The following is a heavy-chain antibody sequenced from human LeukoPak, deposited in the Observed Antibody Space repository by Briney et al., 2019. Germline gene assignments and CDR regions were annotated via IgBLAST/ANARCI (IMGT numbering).Heavy chain of an antibody. CDR2: IDSTGAYT. Sequence: GGSLRLSCAASGLIFSNYAMSWVRQAPGKGLEWVSAIDSTGAYTWYADSVKGRFTISKDSSKTILYLQMNSLRAEDAAVYFCAKGSAAGRPYYFDYWGQGTLVTVSS. D-gene: IGHD6-25*01. CDR3: AKGSAAGRPYYFDY. J-gene: IGHJ4*02. V-gene: IGHV3-23*01. CDR1: GLIFSNYA.